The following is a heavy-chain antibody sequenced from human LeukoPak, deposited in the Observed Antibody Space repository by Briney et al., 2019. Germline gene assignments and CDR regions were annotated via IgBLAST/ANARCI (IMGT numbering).Heavy chain of an antibody. J-gene: IGHJ6*03. D-gene: IGHD2-15*01. V-gene: IGHV1-2*02. Sequence: GASVKVSCKASGYTFTGYYMHWVRQAPGQGLEWMGWINPNSGGTNYAQRFQGRVTMTRDTSISTAYMELSRLRSDDTAVYYCTRVVVAATRSNYYYYMDVWGKGTTVTVSS. CDR2: INPNSGGT. CDR3: TRVVVAATRSNYYYYMDV. CDR1: GYTFTGYY.